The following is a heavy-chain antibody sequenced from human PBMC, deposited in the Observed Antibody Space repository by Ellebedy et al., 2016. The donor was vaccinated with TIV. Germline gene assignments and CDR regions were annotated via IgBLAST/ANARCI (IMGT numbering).Heavy chain of an antibody. CDR2: IYKDGSKQ. D-gene: IGHD4-17*01. V-gene: IGHV3-7*01. CDR3: ARRGGYGDYAVQINSWFDP. CDR1: GFSFRSYW. J-gene: IGHJ5*02. Sequence: PGGSLRLSCVASGFSFRSYWMSWVRQAPGKGLEWVANIYKDGSKQYYVDSVKGRFTISRDNDNKALFLQMNSLRVEDTAVDYCARRGGYGDYAVQINSWFDPWGRGTLVTVSS.